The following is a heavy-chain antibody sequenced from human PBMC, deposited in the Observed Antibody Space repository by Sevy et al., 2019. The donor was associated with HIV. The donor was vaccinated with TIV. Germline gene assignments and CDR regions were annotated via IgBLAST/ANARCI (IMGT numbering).Heavy chain of an antibody. CDR2: ISDSGGST. D-gene: IGHD5-12*01. CDR3: AKDYLYSGYDCLSESCYPTGPDY. CDR1: GFAFSSYA. V-gene: IGHV3-23*01. Sequence: GGSLRLSCAASGFAFSSYAMSWVRQTPGKGLEWVSTISDSGGSTYYAASVKGRFAISRDNSKNTLYLHMNILRAEDTAVYYCAKDYLYSGYDCLSESCYPTGPDYWGQGTLVTVSS. J-gene: IGHJ4*02.